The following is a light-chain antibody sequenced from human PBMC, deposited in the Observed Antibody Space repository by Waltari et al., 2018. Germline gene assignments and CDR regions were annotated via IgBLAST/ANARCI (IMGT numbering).Light chain of an antibody. Sequence: EIVLNQSPATLSLSPGERANLPCRASQSVDSYLAWYQQKPGQAPRLLIYDASNRATGSPARFSGSGSGTDFTLTISSLEPEDFAVYYCQQRSNWPPITFGQGTRLEIK. V-gene: IGKV3-11*01. J-gene: IGKJ5*01. CDR2: DAS. CDR3: QQRSNWPPIT. CDR1: QSVDSY.